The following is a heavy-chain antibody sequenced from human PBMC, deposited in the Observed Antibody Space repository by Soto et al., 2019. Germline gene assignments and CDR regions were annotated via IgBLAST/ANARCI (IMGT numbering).Heavy chain of an antibody. CDR3: ARGSPVGIPYFDY. J-gene: IGHJ4*02. V-gene: IGHV4-39*01. D-gene: IGHD7-27*01. CDR2: IFYSGTT. CDR1: GGSISSSSYY. Sequence: QLQLQESGPGLVKPSETLSLTCTVSGGSISSSSYYWGWIRQPPGKGLEWIGSIFYSGTTYYNPTYYEPSHKSGVTISVDTSNSQFSLKLRSVTAADTAVYYCARGSPVGIPYFDYWGQGTLVTVSS.